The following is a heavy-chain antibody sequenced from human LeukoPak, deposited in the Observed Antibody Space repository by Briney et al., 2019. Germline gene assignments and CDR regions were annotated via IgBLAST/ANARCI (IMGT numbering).Heavy chain of an antibody. V-gene: IGHV4-34*01. CDR1: GGSFSGYY. Sequence: SETLSLTCAVYGGSFSGYYWSWLRQPPGKGLEWIGEINHSGSTNYNPSLKSRVTISVDTSKNQFSLKLSSVTAADTAVYYRARKGYSSGFDYWGQGTLVTVSS. D-gene: IGHD6-19*01. J-gene: IGHJ4*02. CDR3: ARKGYSSGFDY. CDR2: INHSGST.